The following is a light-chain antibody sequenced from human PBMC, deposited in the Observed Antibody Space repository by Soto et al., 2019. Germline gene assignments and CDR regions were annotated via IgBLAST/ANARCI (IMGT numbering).Light chain of an antibody. CDR1: SSDVGGYNY. CDR2: EVT. Sequence: QSVLTQPASVSGSSGQSITISCTGSSSDVGGYNYVSWYQQHPGKAPKLIIYEVTYRPSGVSNRFSGSKSGNTASLTISGLQSEDEADYYCSSYTVTNFLSYVFGTGTKVTVL. V-gene: IGLV2-14*01. J-gene: IGLJ1*01. CDR3: SSYTVTNFLSYV.